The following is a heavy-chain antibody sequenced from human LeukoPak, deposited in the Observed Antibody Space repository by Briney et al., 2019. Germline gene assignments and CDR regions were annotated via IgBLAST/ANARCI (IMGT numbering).Heavy chain of an antibody. J-gene: IGHJ4*02. CDR3: ARDFRNGYCSGGSCYSGDY. V-gene: IGHV1-2*06. Sequence: ASVKVSCKASGYTFTGYYMHWVRQAPGQGLEWMGRINPNSGGTNYAQKFQGRVTMTRDTSISTAYMELSRLRSDDTAVYYCARDFRNGYCSGGSCYSGDYWGQGTLVTVSS. D-gene: IGHD2-15*01. CDR1: GYTFTGYY. CDR2: INPNSGGT.